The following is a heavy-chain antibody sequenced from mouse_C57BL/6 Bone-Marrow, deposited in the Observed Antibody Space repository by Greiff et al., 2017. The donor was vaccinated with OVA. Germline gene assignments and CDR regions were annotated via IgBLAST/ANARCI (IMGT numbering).Heavy chain of an antibody. CDR1: GFSFNTYA. V-gene: IGHV10-1*01. CDR2: IRSKSNNYAT. CDR3: VRGALLLRGFDY. D-gene: IGHD1-1*01. Sequence: EVHLVESGGGLVQPKGSLKLSCAASGFSFNTYAMNWVRQAPGKGLEWVARIRSKSNNYATYYADSVKDRFTISRDDSESMLYLQMNNLKTEDTAMYYCVRGALLLRGFDYWGQGTTLTVSS. J-gene: IGHJ2*01.